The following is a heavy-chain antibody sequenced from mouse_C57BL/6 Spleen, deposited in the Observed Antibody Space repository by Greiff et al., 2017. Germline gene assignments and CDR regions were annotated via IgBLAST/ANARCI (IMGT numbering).Heavy chain of an antibody. Sequence: EVKLQESGPGLVKPSQSLSLTCSVTGYSITSGYYWNWIRQFPGNKLEWMGYISYDGSNNYNPSLKNRISITRDTSKNQFFLKLNSVTTEDTATYYCARENGYYVRYFDYWGQGTTLTVSS. CDR1: GYSITSGYY. V-gene: IGHV3-6*01. CDR3: ARENGYYVRYFDY. D-gene: IGHD2-3*01. CDR2: ISYDGSN. J-gene: IGHJ2*01.